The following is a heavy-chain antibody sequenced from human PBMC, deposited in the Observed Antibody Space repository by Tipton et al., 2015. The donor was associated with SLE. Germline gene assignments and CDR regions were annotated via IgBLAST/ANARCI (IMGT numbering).Heavy chain of an antibody. V-gene: IGHV4-39*07. CDR3: ARVSDSGYDYFDY. Sequence: TLSLTCTVSGGSISSSSYYWGWIRQPPGKGLEWIGSIYHSGSTYYNPSLKSRVTISVDTSKNQFSLKLSSVTAADTAVYYCARVSDSGYDYFDYWGQGTLVTVSS. J-gene: IGHJ4*02. CDR2: IYHSGST. D-gene: IGHD5-12*01. CDR1: GGSISSSSYY.